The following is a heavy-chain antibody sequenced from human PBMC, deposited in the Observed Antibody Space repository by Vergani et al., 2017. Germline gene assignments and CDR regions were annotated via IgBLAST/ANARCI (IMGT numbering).Heavy chain of an antibody. V-gene: IGHV1-2*02. D-gene: IGHD3-22*01. CDR1: GYTFTGYY. CDR2: INPNSGGT. Sequence: QVQLVQSGAEVKKPGASVKVSCKASGYTFTGYYMHWVRQAPGQGLEWMGWINPNSGGTNYAQKFQGRVTMTRDTSISTAYMELSRLRSDDTAVYYCATEYYDDSSGRRYTDYWGQGTLVTVSS. J-gene: IGHJ4*02. CDR3: ATEYYDDSSGRRYTDY.